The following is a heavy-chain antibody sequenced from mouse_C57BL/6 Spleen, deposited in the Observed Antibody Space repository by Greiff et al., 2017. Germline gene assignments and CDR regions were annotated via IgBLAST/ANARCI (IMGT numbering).Heavy chain of an antibody. CDR1: GYTFTSYG. CDR3: ARSDDYDYYAMDY. Sequence: QVQLKESGAELARPGASVKLSCKASGYTFTSYGISWVKQRTGQGLAWIGEIYTRSGNNYYNEKFKGKATLTADKSSSTAYMELLSLTAEDSAVYFCARSDDYDYYAMDYWGQGTSVTVSS. V-gene: IGHV1-81*01. J-gene: IGHJ4*01. D-gene: IGHD2-4*01. CDR2: IYTRSGNN.